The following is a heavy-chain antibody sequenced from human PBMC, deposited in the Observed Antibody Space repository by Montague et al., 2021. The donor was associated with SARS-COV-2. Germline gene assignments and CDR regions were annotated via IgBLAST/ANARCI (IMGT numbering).Heavy chain of an antibody. CDR3: ARAHSGSWAHLDN. D-gene: IGHD5-12*01. CDR2: ICTSGTT. CDR1: GGSISSGSYY. V-gene: IGHV4-61*02. Sequence: SETLSLTCTVSGGSISSGSYYWSWIRQPAGKGLEWIGRICTSGTTDYSFSLKSRVTISVDTSKNQFSLKLTSVTAADTAVYYCARAHSGSWAHLDNWGQGSLVTVSS. J-gene: IGHJ4*02.